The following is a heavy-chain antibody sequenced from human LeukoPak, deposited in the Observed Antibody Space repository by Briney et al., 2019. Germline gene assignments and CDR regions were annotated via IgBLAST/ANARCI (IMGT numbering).Heavy chain of an antibody. V-gene: IGHV4-59*01. J-gene: IGHJ3*02. Sequence: KPSETLSLTCTVSGGSISSYYWSWIRQPPGKGQEWIGYIYYSGSTNYNPSLKSRVTISVDTPKNQFSLKLSSVTAADTAVYYCARGRRQVITMIVVADAFDIWGQGSMVTVSS. D-gene: IGHD3-22*01. CDR1: GGSISSYY. CDR2: IYYSGST. CDR3: ARGRRQVITMIVVADAFDI.